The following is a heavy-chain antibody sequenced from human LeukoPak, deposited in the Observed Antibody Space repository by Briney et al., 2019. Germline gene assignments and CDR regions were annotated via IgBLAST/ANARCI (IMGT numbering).Heavy chain of an antibody. CDR3: ASTTWIQYNVDYFDY. CDR1: GFTFSSYS. D-gene: IGHD5-18*01. J-gene: IGHJ4*02. CDR2: ISSSSSYI. V-gene: IGHV3-21*01. Sequence: GGSLRLSCAASGFTFSSYSMNWVRQAPGKGLEWVSSISSSSSYIYYADSVKGRFTISRDNAKSSLYLQMNSLRAEDTAVYYCASTTWIQYNVDYFDYWGQGTLVTVSS.